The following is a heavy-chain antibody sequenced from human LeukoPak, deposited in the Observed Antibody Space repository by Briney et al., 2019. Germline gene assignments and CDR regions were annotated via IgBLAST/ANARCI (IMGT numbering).Heavy chain of an antibody. V-gene: IGHV4-34*01. D-gene: IGHD6-19*01. Sequence: SETLSLTCAVYVGSFSGYYWSWIRQPPGKGLEWIGEINHSGSTNYNPSLKSRVTISVDTSKNQFSLKLSSVTAADTAVYYCARGRAVAGTFDYWGQGTLVAVSS. CDR3: ARGRAVAGTFDY. CDR2: INHSGST. CDR1: VGSFSGYY. J-gene: IGHJ4*02.